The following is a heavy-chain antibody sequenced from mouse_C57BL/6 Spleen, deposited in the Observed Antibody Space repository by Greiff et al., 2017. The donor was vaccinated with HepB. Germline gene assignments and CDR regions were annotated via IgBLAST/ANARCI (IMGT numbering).Heavy chain of an antibody. CDR2: IDPSDSYT. J-gene: IGHJ1*03. D-gene: IGHD1-1*01. Sequence: QVQLQQPGAELVMPGASVKLSCKASGYTFTSYWMHWVKQRPGQGLEWIGEIDPSDSYTNYNQKFKGKSTLTVDKSSSTAYMQLSSLTSEDSAVYYCARKGITTVVARWYFDVWGTGTTVTVSS. V-gene: IGHV1-69*01. CDR3: ARKGITTVVARWYFDV. CDR1: GYTFTSYW.